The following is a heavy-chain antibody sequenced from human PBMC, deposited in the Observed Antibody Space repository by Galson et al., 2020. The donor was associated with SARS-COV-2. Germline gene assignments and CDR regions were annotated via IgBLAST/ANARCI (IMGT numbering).Heavy chain of an antibody. CDR3: ARETDDHTSRWYDY. Sequence: GGSLRLPCAASGFTFSDSAMHWVRQAPGKGLEWVAIISYDGATQYNSGSVKGRFTISRDNSKNTLFLQMNSLRPDDTAVYYCARETDDHTSRWYDYWGQGTLVTVSS. D-gene: IGHD6-13*01. J-gene: IGHJ4*02. V-gene: IGHV3-30*04. CDR2: ISYDGATQ. CDR1: GFTFSDSA.